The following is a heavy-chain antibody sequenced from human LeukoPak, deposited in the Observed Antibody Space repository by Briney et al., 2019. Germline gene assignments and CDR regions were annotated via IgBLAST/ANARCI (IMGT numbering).Heavy chain of an antibody. CDR3: ARGLRYGSGSNWFDP. D-gene: IGHD6-19*01. V-gene: IGHV4-59*01. CDR2: IYDTGNT. Sequence: KPSETLSLTCTVSGGSISGYYWSWIRQSPGKGLEWIGYIYDTGNTNYNPSLESRVTISVDTSKNQFSLKLDSLTAADTAVYYCARGLRYGSGSNWFDPWGQGTLVTVSS. J-gene: IGHJ5*02. CDR1: GGSISGYY.